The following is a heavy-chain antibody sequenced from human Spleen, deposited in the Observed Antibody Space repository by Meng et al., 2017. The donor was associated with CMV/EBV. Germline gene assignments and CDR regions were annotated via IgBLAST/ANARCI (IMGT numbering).Heavy chain of an antibody. V-gene: IGHV3-30*04. CDR1: GFTFNDYA. Sequence: GGSLRLSCAASGFTFNDYAMHWVRQAPGKGLEWVSIISYDGSAKFYADSVQGRFTISRDYSKNTLNLQMNSLRPEDTAVYYCAKDGLAYCSSTNCSPYWYFDLWGRGTLVTVSS. D-gene: IGHD2-2*01. J-gene: IGHJ2*01. CDR2: ISYDGSAK. CDR3: AKDGLAYCSSTNCSPYWYFDL.